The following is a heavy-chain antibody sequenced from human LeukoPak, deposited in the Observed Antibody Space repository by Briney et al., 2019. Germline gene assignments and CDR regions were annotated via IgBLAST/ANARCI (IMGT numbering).Heavy chain of an antibody. D-gene: IGHD6-19*01. CDR1: GGSISSYY. V-gene: IGHV4-59*01. J-gene: IGHJ4*02. CDR3: ARGGWSLDY. CDR2: IYYSGST. Sequence: SETLSLTCTVSGGSISSYYWTWIRQPPGKRLEWIGYIYYSGSTNYNPSPKSRVTISVDTSKNQFSLKLTSVTAADTAVYYCARGGWSLDYWGQGTLVTVFS.